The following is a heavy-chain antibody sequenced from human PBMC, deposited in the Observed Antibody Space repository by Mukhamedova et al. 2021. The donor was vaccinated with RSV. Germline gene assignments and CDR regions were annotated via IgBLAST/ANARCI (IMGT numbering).Heavy chain of an antibody. Sequence: GFMFTMSAMTWVRQAPGKGLELVSVIYSGGSTPYYADFVKGRFTISRDNSKNTVHLQMTSLRVEDTAVYFCARDWSGYCPSWGQG. CDR3: ARDWSGYCPS. V-gene: IGHV3-23*03. CDR1: GFMFTMSA. D-gene: IGHD3-3*01. CDR2: IYSGGSTP. J-gene: IGHJ4*02.